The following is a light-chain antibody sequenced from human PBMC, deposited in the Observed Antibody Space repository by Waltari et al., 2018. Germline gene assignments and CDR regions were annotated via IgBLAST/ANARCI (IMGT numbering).Light chain of an antibody. CDR2: GAS. CDR1: QSVSRA. J-gene: IGKJ1*01. Sequence: LSLGERATVSGRASQSVSRALAWYQQKPGQAPRLLIYGASTRATGIPDRFSGSGSGTDFSLTISRLEPDDFAVYYCQHYLRLPVTFGQGTTVEI. CDR3: QHYLRLPVT. V-gene: IGKV3-20*01.